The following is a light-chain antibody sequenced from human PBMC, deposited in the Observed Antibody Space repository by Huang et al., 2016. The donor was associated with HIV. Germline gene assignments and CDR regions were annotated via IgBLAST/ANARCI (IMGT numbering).Light chain of an antibody. CDR3: QQTDIIPIT. V-gene: IGKV1-39*01. CDR2: AAS. Sequence: DIQMTQSPFSLSASVGDRVTIKCRASNGISSYLNCYQQKPGKAPKILISAASTLQIGIPSRLRVSGAGTDFPFIITSLQTEDLATCYCQQTDIIPITFGQGTELDIK. CDR1: NGISSY. J-gene: IGKJ2*01.